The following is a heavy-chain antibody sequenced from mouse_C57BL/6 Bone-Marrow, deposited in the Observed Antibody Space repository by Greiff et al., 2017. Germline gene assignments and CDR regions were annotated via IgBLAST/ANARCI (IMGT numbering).Heavy chain of an antibody. CDR3: ARGGLKRAMDY. Sequence: VKPMESGAELARPGASVKLSCKASGYTFTSYGISWVKQRTGQGLEWIGEIYPRSGNTYYNEKFKGKATLTADKSSSTAYMELRSLTSEDSAVYFCARGGLKRAMDYWGQGTSVTVSS. D-gene: IGHD3-1*01. V-gene: IGHV1-81*01. CDR1: GYTFTSYG. CDR2: IYPRSGNT. J-gene: IGHJ4*01.